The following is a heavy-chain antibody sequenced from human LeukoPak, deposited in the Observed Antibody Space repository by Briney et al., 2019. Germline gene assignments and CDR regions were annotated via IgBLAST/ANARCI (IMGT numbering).Heavy chain of an antibody. CDR2: IGSSCTYI. J-gene: IGHJ3*02. V-gene: IGHV3-21*01. D-gene: IGHD6-19*01. CDR3: ARDLVGGSSGWPGAFDI. CDR1: GFTFSNYN. Sequence: GGSLRLSCAPSGFTFSNYNMYWVRQAPRRGLEWVSSIGSSCTYIYYADSVKGRFTISRDNAKNSLYLQMNSLRAEDTAVYYCARDLVGGSSGWPGAFDIWGQGTMVTVSS.